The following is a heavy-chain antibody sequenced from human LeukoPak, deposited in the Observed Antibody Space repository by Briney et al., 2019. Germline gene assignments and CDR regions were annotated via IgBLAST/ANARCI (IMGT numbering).Heavy chain of an antibody. CDR3: ANLYSSSSLYYYGMDV. CDR2: ISYDGSNK. CDR1: GFTFSSYG. Sequence: GGSLRLSCAASGFTFSSYGMHWVRQAPGKGLEWVAVISYDGSNKYCADSVKGRFTISRDNSKNTLYLQMNSLRAEDTAVYYCANLYSSSSLYYYGMDVWGQGTTVTVSS. D-gene: IGHD6-6*01. J-gene: IGHJ6*02. V-gene: IGHV3-30*18.